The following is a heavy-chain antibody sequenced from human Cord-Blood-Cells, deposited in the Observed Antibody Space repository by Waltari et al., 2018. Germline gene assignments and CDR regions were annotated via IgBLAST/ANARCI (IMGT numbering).Heavy chain of an antibody. CDR2: INSDGSST. CDR1: GRTFSSYW. Sequence: EVQLVESGGGSVQPGGSLRPSCAASGRTFSSYWMHWVGQAPGKGLVWVSRINSDGSSTSYADSAKGRFTISRDNAKNTLYLQMNSLRAEDTAVYYCARGGYGSGSYYDYWGQGTLVTVSS. J-gene: IGHJ4*02. CDR3: ARGGYGSGSYYDY. D-gene: IGHD3-10*01. V-gene: IGHV3-74*01.